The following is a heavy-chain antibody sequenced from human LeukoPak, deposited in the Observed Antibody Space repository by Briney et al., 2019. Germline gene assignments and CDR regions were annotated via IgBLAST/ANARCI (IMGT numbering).Heavy chain of an antibody. D-gene: IGHD6-13*01. J-gene: IGHJ4*02. CDR1: GFTFSSYA. Sequence: GGSLRLSCAASGFTFSSYAMSWVRQAPGKGLEWVSAISGSGGSTYYADSVKGRFTISRDNSKNTLYLQMNSLRAEDTAVYYCASRNSSGWYWYFDYWGQGTLVTVS. V-gene: IGHV3-23*01. CDR3: ASRNSSGWYWYFDY. CDR2: ISGSGGST.